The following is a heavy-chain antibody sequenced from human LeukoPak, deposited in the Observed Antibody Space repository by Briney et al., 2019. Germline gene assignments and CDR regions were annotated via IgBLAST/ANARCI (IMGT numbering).Heavy chain of an antibody. V-gene: IGHV4-31*03. Sequence: SETLSLTCTVSGGSISSGGYYWSWIRQHPGKGLEWIGYIYYSGSTYYNPSLKSRVTISVDTSKNQFSLKLNSVTAADTAVYYCARKSDDSSGYFLDYWGQGTLVTVSS. J-gene: IGHJ4*02. D-gene: IGHD3-22*01. CDR2: IYYSGST. CDR3: ARKSDDSSGYFLDY. CDR1: GGSISSGGYY.